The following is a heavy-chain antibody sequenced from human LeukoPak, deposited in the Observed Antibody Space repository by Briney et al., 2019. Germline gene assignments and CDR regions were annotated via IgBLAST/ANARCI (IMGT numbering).Heavy chain of an antibody. CDR1: GFTFSSYA. J-gene: IGHJ5*02. CDR3: VRIPNSANFPNWFDP. D-gene: IGHD4/OR15-4a*01. V-gene: IGHV3-21*01. Sequence: GGSLRLSCAASGFTFSSYAMHWVRQAPGKGLEWVSSISGSNSYIYYADSVKGRFTISRDNAKNSLYLQMNSLRAEDTAVYYCVRIPNSANFPNWFDPWGQGTLVTVSS. CDR2: ISGSNSYI.